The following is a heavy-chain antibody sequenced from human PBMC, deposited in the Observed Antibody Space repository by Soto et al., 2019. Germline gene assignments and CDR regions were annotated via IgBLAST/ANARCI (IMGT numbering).Heavy chain of an antibody. V-gene: IGHV3-64D*08. CDR1: GFTFSSYA. J-gene: IGHJ6*02. CDR2: ISSNGGST. D-gene: IGHD2-21*01. CDR3: VKDTDDYSPRSFYYYFGMDV. Sequence: GGSLRLSCSASGFTFSSYAMHWVRQAPEKGLEYVSVISSNGGSTYYADSVKGRFTISRDNSKNTLYLQMSSLRAEDTAVYYCVKDTDDYSPRSFYYYFGMDVWGQGTTVTVSS.